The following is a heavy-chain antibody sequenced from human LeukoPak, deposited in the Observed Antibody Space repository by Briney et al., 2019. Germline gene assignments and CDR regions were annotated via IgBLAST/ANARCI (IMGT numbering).Heavy chain of an antibody. CDR2: IGTAGDT. D-gene: IGHD6-19*01. V-gene: IGHV3-13*01. CDR1: GFTFSSYD. CDR3: ARRCRSYSSGWYYDY. Sequence: PGGSLRLSCAASGFTFSSYDMHWVRHATGKGLEWVSAIGTAGDTYYPGSVKGRFTISRENAKNSLYLQMNSLRAGDTAVYYCARRCRSYSSGWYYDYWGQGTLVTVSS. J-gene: IGHJ4*02.